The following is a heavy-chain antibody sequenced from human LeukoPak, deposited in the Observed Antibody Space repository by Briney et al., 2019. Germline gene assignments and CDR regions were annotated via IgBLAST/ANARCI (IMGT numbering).Heavy chain of an antibody. CDR1: GYSFSSYW. Sequence: GESLKISCKGSGYSFSSYWIAWVRQMPGKGLEWMGIVYPGDSDTRYSPSFQGHVTISADKSISTAYLQWSSLKASDTAMYYCARILPVGFFDYWGQGTLVTVSS. CDR3: ARILPVGFFDY. CDR2: VYPGDSDT. J-gene: IGHJ4*02. V-gene: IGHV5-51*01. D-gene: IGHD1-26*01.